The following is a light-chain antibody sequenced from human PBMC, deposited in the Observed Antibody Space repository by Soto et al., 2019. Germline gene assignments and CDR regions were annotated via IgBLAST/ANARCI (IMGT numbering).Light chain of an antibody. V-gene: IGKV3-20*01. J-gene: IGKJ1*01. CDR2: GAY. CDR3: QQYDSSPT. CDR1: QSISGY. Sequence: EIVLTQSPGTLSLSPGERATLSCRASQSISGYLAWYQHKPGQAPRLLIFGAYSRATDIPDRFSGSGFGTDFTLTISRLEPEDFAVSYCQQYDSSPTFGQGTKVGIK.